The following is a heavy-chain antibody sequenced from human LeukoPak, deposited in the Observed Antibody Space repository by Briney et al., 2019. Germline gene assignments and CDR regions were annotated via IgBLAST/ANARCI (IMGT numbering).Heavy chain of an antibody. J-gene: IGHJ4*02. CDR1: GFTFSTYA. CDR2: ISRSGESR. V-gene: IGHV3-23*01. CDR3: AVKAYGDYSFDY. D-gene: IGHD4-17*01. Sequence: GGSLRLSCAASGFTFSTYAMSWVRQAPGKGLEWVSAISRSGESRYYADSVKGRFTISRDNAKNSLYLQMNSLRAEDTAVYYCAVKAYGDYSFDYWGQGTLVTVSS.